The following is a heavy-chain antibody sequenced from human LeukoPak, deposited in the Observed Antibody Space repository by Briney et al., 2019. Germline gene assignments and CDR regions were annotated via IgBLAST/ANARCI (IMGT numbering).Heavy chain of an antibody. V-gene: IGHV3-9*01. CDR3: AKGKKITVAGLFDC. Sequence: GRSLRLSCAASGFTFDDYAMHWVRQVPGKGLEWVSGISWNSGSIGYADSVKDRFTISRDNAKNSLYLHMNSLSAEDTALYYCAKGKKITVAGLFDCWGQGTLVTVSS. CDR2: ISWNSGSI. CDR1: GFTFDDYA. J-gene: IGHJ4*02. D-gene: IGHD6-19*01.